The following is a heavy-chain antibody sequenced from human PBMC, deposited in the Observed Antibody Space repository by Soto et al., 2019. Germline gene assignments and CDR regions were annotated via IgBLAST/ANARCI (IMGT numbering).Heavy chain of an antibody. D-gene: IGHD1-26*01. CDR1: GFTFSSYW. CDR3: AREYSGSSYDAFDI. Sequence: GGSLRLSCAASGFTFSSYWMHWVRQAPGKGLVWVSRINSDGSSTSYADSVKGRFTISRDNAKNTLYLQMNSLGAEDTAVYYCAREYSGSSYDAFDIWGQGTMVTVSS. CDR2: INSDGSST. V-gene: IGHV3-74*01. J-gene: IGHJ3*02.